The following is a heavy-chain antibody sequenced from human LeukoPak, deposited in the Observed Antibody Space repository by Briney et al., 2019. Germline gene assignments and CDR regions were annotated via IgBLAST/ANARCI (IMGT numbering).Heavy chain of an antibody. CDR2: VKSKDVGATT. J-gene: IGHJ4*02. D-gene: IGHD2/OR15-2a*01. CDR1: GFTFSYVW. Sequence: PGGSLRLSCAASGFTFSYVWMSWVRQAPGKGLEWVGRVKSKDVGATTDYAAPVKGRFTISRDDSKNSLYLQMDSLKTEDTAVYYSATDLAQGYFGSWGQGTLVTVSS. V-gene: IGHV3-15*01. CDR3: ATDLAQGYFGS.